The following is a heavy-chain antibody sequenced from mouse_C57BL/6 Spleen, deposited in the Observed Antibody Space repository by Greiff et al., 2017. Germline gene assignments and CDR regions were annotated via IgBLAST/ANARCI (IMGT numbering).Heavy chain of an antibody. D-gene: IGHD2-4*01. CDR1: GFTFTDYY. V-gene: IGHV7-3*01. CDR3: ARYYYDYIYYYAMDY. J-gene: IGHJ4*01. CDR2: IRNKANGYTT. Sequence: EVKLVESGGGLVQPGGSLSLSCAASGFTFTDYYMSWVRQPPGKALEWLGFIRNKANGYTTEYSASVKGRFTISRDNSQSILYLQMNALRAEDSATYYCARYYYDYIYYYAMDYWGQGTSVTVSS.